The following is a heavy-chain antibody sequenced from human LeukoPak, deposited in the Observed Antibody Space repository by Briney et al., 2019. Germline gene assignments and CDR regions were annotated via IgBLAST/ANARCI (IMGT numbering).Heavy chain of an antibody. CDR3: ARGMGSGSYSAAYYFDY. CDR1: GFTFNDYY. D-gene: IGHD3-22*01. CDR2: ISSGGSTI. J-gene: IGHJ4*02. Sequence: GGSLRLSCAASGFTFNDYYMSWIRQAPGKGLEWVSYISSGGSTIYYADSVKGRFTISRDNAKNSLYLQMSSLRSEDTAVYYCARGMGSGSYSAAYYFDYWGQGTLVTVSS. V-gene: IGHV3-11*01.